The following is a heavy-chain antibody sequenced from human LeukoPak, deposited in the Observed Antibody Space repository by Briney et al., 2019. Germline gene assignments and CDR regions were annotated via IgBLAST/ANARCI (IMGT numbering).Heavy chain of an antibody. D-gene: IGHD2-2*01. J-gene: IGHJ4*02. V-gene: IGHV4-30-2*01. CDR2: IYHSGST. CDR1: GGSISSGGYY. CDR3: ARGAPAATNFDY. Sequence: SQTLSLTCTVSGGSISSGGYYWSWIRQPPGKGLEWIGYIYHSGSTYYNPSLKSRVTISVDRSKNQFSLKLSSVTAADTAEYYCARGAPAATNFDYWGQGTLVTVSS.